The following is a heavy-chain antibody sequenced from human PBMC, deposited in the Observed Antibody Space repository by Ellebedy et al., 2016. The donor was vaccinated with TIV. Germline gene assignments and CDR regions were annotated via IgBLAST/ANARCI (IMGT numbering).Heavy chain of an antibody. CDR3: ARETITMVRGVIFDY. Sequence: SETLSLXXTVSGASIISSDHYWSWIRQPPGKGLEWIGYIYHFGHSGSTYYKPSLKSRATISVDTSKNQFSLKLSSVTAADTAVYYCARETITMVRGVIFDYWGQGMLVTVSS. D-gene: IGHD3-10*01. CDR1: GASIISSDHY. V-gene: IGHV4-30-4*01. CDR2: IYHFGHSGST. J-gene: IGHJ4*02.